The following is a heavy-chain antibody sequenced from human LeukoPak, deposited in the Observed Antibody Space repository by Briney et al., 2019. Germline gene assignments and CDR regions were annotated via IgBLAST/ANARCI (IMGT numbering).Heavy chain of an antibody. J-gene: IGHJ4*02. CDR1: GFIVSNTY. D-gene: IGHD3-3*02. Sequence: GGSLRLSCAASGFIVSNTYMTWVRQAPGKGLEWVSVIHNDGSTYHADSVKGRFTISRDNSKNMLFLRMNSLRVEDTAVYFCASLARDYWGQGTLVSVSS. CDR2: IHNDGST. V-gene: IGHV3-53*01. CDR3: ASLARDY.